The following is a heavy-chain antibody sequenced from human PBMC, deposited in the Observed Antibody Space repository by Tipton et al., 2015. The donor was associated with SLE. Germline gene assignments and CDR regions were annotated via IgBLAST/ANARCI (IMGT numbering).Heavy chain of an antibody. Sequence: LRLSCAVYGGSFSGYYWSWIRQPPGKGLEWIGEINHSGSTNYNPSLKSRVTISVDTPKNQFSLKLSSVTAADTAVYYCARGSSLAAFDIWGQGTMFTVSS. CDR1: GGSFSGYY. CDR2: INHSGST. CDR3: ARGSSLAAFDI. V-gene: IGHV4-34*01. J-gene: IGHJ3*02.